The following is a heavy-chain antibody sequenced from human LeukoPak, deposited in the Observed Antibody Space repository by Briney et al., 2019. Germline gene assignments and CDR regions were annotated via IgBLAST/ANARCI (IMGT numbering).Heavy chain of an antibody. J-gene: IGHJ3*02. V-gene: IGHV1-2*02. CDR2: INPNSGGT. D-gene: IGHD4-17*01. CDR3: ARDLGTTVNAFDI. CDR1: GYXFTGYY. Sequence: ASVKVSCKASGYXFTGYYMHWVRQAPGQGLEWMGWINPNSGGTNYAQKFQGRVTMTRDTSISTAYMELSRLRSDDTAAYYCARDLGTTVNAFDIWGQVTMVTASS.